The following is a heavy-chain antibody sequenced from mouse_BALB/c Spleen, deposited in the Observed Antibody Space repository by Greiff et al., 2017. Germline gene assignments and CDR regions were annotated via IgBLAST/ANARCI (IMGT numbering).Heavy chain of an antibody. V-gene: IGHV5-17*02. CDR3: ARGYGNYVFYAMDY. D-gene: IGHD2-1*01. CDR2: ISSGSSTI. CDR1: GFTFSSFG. J-gene: IGHJ4*01. Sequence: EVKVEESGGGLVQPGGSRKLSCAASGFTFSSFGMHWVRQAPEKGLEWVAYISSGSSTIYYADTVKGRFTISRDNPKNTLFLQMTSLRSEDTAMYYCARGYGNYVFYAMDYWGQGTSVTVSS.